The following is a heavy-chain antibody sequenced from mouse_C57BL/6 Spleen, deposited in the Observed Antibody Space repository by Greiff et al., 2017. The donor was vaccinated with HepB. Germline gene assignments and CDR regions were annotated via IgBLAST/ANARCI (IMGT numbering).Heavy chain of an antibody. V-gene: IGHV3-6*01. Sequence: EVKLQESGPGLVKPSQSLSLTCSVTGYSFTSGCYCKWIRQHPGNKLEWMGYMSYDGSNNYNPSFKNRSSITRDTSKNQIFLKLNSVTTEDTDTYDYARVIQDYWDLDYWGQGTSVTVSS. CDR3: ARVIQDYWDLDY. CDR1: GYSFTSGCY. CDR2: MSYDGSN. J-gene: IGHJ4*01. D-gene: IGHD4-1*01.